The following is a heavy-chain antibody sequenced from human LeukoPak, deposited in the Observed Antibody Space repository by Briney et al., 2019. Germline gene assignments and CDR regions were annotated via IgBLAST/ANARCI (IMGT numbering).Heavy chain of an antibody. D-gene: IGHD1-1*01. CDR3: ARDQAGTAPFDY. Sequence: GGSLRLSCAASGFTFSIYAMSWVRQAPGKGLEWVSAISGSGGSTYYTDSVKGRFTISRDNSKNTLYLQMNSLRAEDTAVYYCARDQAGTAPFDYWGQGTLVTVSS. V-gene: IGHV3-23*01. CDR1: GFTFSIYA. CDR2: ISGSGGST. J-gene: IGHJ4*02.